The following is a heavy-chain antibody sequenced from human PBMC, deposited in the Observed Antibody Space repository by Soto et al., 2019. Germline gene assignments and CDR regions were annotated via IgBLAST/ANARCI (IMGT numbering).Heavy chain of an antibody. J-gene: IGHJ3*02. CDR1: GHTFTSYY. Sequence: ASVKVSCKASGHTFTSYYMHWVRQAPGQGLEWMGIINPSGGSTSYAQKFQGRVTMTRDTSTSTVYMELSSLRSEDTAVYYCARYGHHDAFDIWGQGTMVTVSS. V-gene: IGHV1-46*03. D-gene: IGHD3-10*01. CDR3: ARYGHHDAFDI. CDR2: INPSGGST.